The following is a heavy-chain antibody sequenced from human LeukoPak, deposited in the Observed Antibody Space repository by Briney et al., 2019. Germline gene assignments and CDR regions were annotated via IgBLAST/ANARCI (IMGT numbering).Heavy chain of an antibody. D-gene: IGHD6-13*01. CDR3: ASTRSSSWYFDY. Sequence: PGGSLRLSCAASGFTFSSYWMSWVRQAPGKGLEWVANIKQDGSEKYYVDSVKGRFTISRDNAKNSLYLQMNSLRPEDTAVYYCASTRSSSWYFDYWGQGTLVTVSS. CDR1: GFTFSSYW. CDR2: IKQDGSEK. V-gene: IGHV3-7*01. J-gene: IGHJ4*02.